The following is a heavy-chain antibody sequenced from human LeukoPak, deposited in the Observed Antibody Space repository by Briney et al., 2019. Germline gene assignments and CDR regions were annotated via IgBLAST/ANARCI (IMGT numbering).Heavy chain of an antibody. Sequence: KVSCKASGYTFTSYDINWVRRAPGQGLEWMGWMNPNSGNTVYAQKFQGRVTMTRNTSISTAYMELSSLRSEDTAVYYCARYPYDSSGSSAFDIWGQGTMVTVSS. CDR1: GYTFTSYD. J-gene: IGHJ3*02. V-gene: IGHV1-8*01. CDR2: MNPNSGNT. D-gene: IGHD3-22*01. CDR3: ARYPYDSSGSSAFDI.